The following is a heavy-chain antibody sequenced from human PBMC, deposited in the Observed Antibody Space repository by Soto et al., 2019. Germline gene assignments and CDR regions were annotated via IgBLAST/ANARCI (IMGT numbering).Heavy chain of an antibody. J-gene: IGHJ4*02. CDR3: ADKGPEDWPLDY. CDR2: IYWDDSK. CDR1: GFSLSTSGVG. V-gene: IGHV2-5*02. Sequence: QITLKESGPPLVRPTQTLTLTCAFSGFSLSTSGVGVGWIRQPPGKALEWLAVIYWDDSKHYSPSLRSRLTITKDTSKNQVVLTMTNMDPMDTGTYYWADKGPEDWPLDYWGQGTLVTVSS. D-gene: IGHD3-9*01.